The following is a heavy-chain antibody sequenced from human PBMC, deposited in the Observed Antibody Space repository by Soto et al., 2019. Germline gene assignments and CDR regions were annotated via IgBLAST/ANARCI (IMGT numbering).Heavy chain of an antibody. V-gene: IGHV4-59*08. CDR2: IYYSGST. CDR1: GGSISSDY. J-gene: IGHJ4*02. CDR3: ASSIVGAILFDY. D-gene: IGHD1-26*01. Sequence: SETLSLTCTVSGGSISSDYWSWIRQPPGKGLEWIGYIYYSGSTNYNPSLKSRVTISVDTSKNQFSLKLSSVTAADTAVYYCASSIVGAILFDYWGQGTLVTSPQ.